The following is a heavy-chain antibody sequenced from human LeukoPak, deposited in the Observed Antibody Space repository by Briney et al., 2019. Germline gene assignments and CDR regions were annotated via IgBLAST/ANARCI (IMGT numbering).Heavy chain of an antibody. CDR3: ARDRSPSLVTTVAPDI. J-gene: IGHJ3*02. CDR1: GYTFTSYG. CDR2: ISAYNGNT. Sequence: ASVKVSCKASGYTFTSYGISWVRQAPGQGLEWMGWISAYNGNTNYAQKLQGRVTMTTDTSTSTAYMELRSLRSDDTAVYYCARDRSPSLVTTVAPDIWGQGTMVTVSS. D-gene: IGHD4-23*01. V-gene: IGHV1-18*01.